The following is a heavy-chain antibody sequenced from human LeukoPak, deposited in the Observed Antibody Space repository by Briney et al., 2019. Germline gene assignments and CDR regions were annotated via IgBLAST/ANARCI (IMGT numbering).Heavy chain of an antibody. J-gene: IGHJ4*02. CDR1: GGSFSGYY. Sequence: SETLSLTCAVYGGSFSGYYWSWIRQPPGKGLEWIGYIYYSGSTNYNPSLKSRVTISVDTSKNQFSLKLSSVTAADTAVYYCARQQTDYYDSSGYYYNLYYFDYWGQGTLVTVSS. D-gene: IGHD3-22*01. CDR3: ARQQTDYYDSSGYYYNLYYFDY. V-gene: IGHV4-59*01. CDR2: IYYSGST.